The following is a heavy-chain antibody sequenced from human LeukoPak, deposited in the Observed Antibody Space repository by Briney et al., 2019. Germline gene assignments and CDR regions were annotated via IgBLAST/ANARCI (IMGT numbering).Heavy chain of an antibody. J-gene: IGHJ3*02. D-gene: IGHD2-21*01. CDR3: AREMDPFAGAFDI. Sequence: GASVKVSCKASGYTFTGYYMHWVRQAPGQGLEWMGRINPNSGGTNYAQKFQGRVTITTDESTSTAYMELSSLRSEDTAVYYCAREMDPFAGAFDIWGQGTMVTVSS. V-gene: IGHV1-2*06. CDR2: INPNSGGT. CDR1: GYTFTGYY.